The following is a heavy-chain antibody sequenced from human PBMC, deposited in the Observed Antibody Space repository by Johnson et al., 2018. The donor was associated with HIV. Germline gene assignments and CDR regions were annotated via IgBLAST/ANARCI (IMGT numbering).Heavy chain of an antibody. J-gene: IGHJ3*02. CDR1: GFTFSNAW. CDR2: IKRESDGGTR. Sequence: VQLVESGGGLVQPGGSLRLSCAASGFTFSNAWMSWVRQAPGKGLAWVGRIKRESDGGTRDYAAPVKGRFTISRDDTKNTLFLQMKRRKIDDTAVYYCTRGVNSEGGSIWGKGTMVTVSS. V-gene: IGHV3-15*01. CDR3: TRGVNSEGGSI. D-gene: IGHD3-16*01.